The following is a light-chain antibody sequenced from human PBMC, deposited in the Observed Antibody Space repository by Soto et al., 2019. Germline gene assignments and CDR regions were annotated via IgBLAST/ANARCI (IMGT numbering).Light chain of an antibody. Sequence: DIQMTQSPSTLSASVGDRVTITCRASQSISRSLAWYQQKPGKAPNLLIYDASSLEGGVPSRFSGSGFGTEFTLTITNLQPADFATYYCQQYSEFLLSFGPGNTMDFK. CDR1: QSISRS. CDR2: DAS. CDR3: QQYSEFLLS. V-gene: IGKV1-5*01. J-gene: IGKJ3*01.